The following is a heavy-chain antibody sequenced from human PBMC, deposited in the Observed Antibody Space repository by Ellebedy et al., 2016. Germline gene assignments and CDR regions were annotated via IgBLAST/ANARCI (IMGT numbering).Heavy chain of an antibody. CDR1: GFTLSDYS. J-gene: IGHJ4*02. V-gene: IGHV3-74*03. CDR3: TRVGMGSGLDF. CDR2: MNSDGSTI. D-gene: IGHD3-22*01. Sequence: ESLKISXAASGFTLSDYSMNWVRQAPGKGLVWVSRMNSDGSTITYADSVKGRFTISRDNAKNTLYLQMSSLRVEDTAVYYCTRVGMGSGLDFWGQGTLVTVSS.